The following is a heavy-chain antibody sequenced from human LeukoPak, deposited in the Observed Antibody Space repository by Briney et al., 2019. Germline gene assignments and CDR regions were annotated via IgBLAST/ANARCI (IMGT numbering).Heavy chain of an antibody. D-gene: IGHD6-6*01. J-gene: IGHJ5*02. CDR2: IWYDGSNK. V-gene: IGHV3-33*08. Sequence: GGSLRLSCAASGFTFSSSEMHWVRQAPGKGLEWVAVIWYDGSNKYYADSVKGRFTISRDNSKNTLYLQMNSLRAEDTAVYYCARERSSSSGFGFDPWGQGTLVTVSS. CDR3: ARERSSSSGFGFDP. CDR1: GFTFSSSE.